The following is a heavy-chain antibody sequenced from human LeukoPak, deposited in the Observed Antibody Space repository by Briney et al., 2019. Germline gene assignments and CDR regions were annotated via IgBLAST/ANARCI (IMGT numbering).Heavy chain of an antibody. CDR2: IDTHTGNP. CDR3: ARDGVGQDAFDF. CDR1: GYTFNKYA. Sequence: ASVKVSCKASGYTFNKYAMNWVRQAPGQGLEWMGWIDTHTGNPTYAQGFTGQFVFSWDSPVSTAYLQISSLKADDTAVYYCARDGVGQDAFDFWGQGTMVTVSS. V-gene: IGHV7-4-1*02. J-gene: IGHJ3*01. D-gene: IGHD3-3*01.